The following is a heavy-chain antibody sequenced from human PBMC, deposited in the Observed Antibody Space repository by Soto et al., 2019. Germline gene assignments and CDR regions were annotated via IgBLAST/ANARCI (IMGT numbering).Heavy chain of an antibody. J-gene: IGHJ4*02. D-gene: IGHD2-2*02. CDR1: GFTLNLYA. CDR3: VRENTPPFLDS. V-gene: IGHV3-33*01. CDR2: LWYDGIRQ. Sequence: EESGGGVVQIGRSLTLSCVASGFTLNLYAVHWVRQAPGKGLEWVGLLWYDGIRQDYADSVRGRFTISRDSSTNTVYLQMDSLRVEDTGVYFWVRENTPPFLDSWGQGTLVTVTS.